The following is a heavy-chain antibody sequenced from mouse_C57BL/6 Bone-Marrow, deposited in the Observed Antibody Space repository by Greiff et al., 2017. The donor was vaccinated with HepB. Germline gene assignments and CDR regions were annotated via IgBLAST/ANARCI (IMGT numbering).Heavy chain of an antibody. J-gene: IGHJ4*01. D-gene: IGHD2-5*01. Sequence: QVQLQQPGAELVKPGASVKLSCKASGYTFTSYWMQWVKQRPGQGLEWIGEIDPSDSYTNYNQKFKGKATLTVDTSSSTAYMQLSSLTSEDSAVYYGARNSTGAMDYWGQGTSVTVSS. CDR3: ARNSTGAMDY. V-gene: IGHV1-50*01. CDR2: IDPSDSYT. CDR1: GYTFTSYW.